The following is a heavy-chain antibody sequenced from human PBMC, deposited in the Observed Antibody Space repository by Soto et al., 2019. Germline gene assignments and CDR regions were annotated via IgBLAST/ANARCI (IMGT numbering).Heavy chain of an antibody. V-gene: IGHV1-69*13. CDR3: ARVQSTGIAAAGTIKDAFDI. CDR2: IIPIFGTA. Sequence: GASVKVSCKASGYTFSSYHISWVRQAPGQGLEWMGGIIPIFGTANYAQKFQGRVTITADESTSTAYMELSSLRSEDTAVYYCARVQSTGIAAAGTIKDAFDIWGQGTMVTVSS. J-gene: IGHJ3*02. D-gene: IGHD6-13*01. CDR1: GYTFSSYH.